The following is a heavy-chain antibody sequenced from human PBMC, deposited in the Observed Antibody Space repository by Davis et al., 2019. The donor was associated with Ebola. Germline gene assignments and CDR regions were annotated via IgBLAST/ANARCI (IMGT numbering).Heavy chain of an antibody. Sequence: GESLKISCAASGFTVSSNYMSWVRQAPGKGLEWVSVIYSGGSTYYADSVKGRFTISRDNSKNTLYLHMSSLTTEDTAVYYCVKGFYERGDWFDPWGQGTLVTVSS. CDR2: IYSGGST. V-gene: IGHV3-66*01. CDR3: VKGFYERGDWFDP. J-gene: IGHJ5*02. CDR1: GFTVSSNY. D-gene: IGHD5/OR15-5a*01.